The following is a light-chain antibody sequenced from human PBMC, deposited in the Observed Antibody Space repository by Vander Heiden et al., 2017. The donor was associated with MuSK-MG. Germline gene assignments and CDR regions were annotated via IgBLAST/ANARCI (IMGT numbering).Light chain of an antibody. CDR1: QSVLYTSNNKNY. CDR3: QQYYSPPFT. Sequence: MMTQSPDSLGVSLGERATINCKSSQSVLYTSNNKNYLAWYQQKPGQSPKLLIYWASTRQSGVPERFSGSGSGTDFTLTINNLQGEDVAVYSCQQYYSPPFTFGPGTTLDIK. V-gene: IGKV4-1*01. J-gene: IGKJ3*01. CDR2: WAS.